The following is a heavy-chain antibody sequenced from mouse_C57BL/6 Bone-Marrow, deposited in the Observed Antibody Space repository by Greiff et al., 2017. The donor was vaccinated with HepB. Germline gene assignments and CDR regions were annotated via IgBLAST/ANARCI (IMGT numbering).Heavy chain of an antibody. Sequence: QVQLQQPGAELVKPGASVKLSCKASGYTFTSYWMHWVKQRPGQGLEWIGMIHPNSGSTNYNEKFKSKATLTVDKSSSTAYMQLSSLTSEASAVYYCARLYGSSFYWYFDVWGTGTTVTVSS. J-gene: IGHJ1*03. CDR1: GYTFTSYW. V-gene: IGHV1-64*01. D-gene: IGHD1-1*01. CDR2: IHPNSGST. CDR3: ARLYGSSFYWYFDV.